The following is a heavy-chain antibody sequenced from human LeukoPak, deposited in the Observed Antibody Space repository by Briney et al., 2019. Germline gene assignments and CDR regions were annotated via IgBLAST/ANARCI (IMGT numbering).Heavy chain of an antibody. V-gene: IGHV3-7*01. CDR3: ARDPAYGALDY. D-gene: IGHD4-17*01. J-gene: IGHJ4*02. CDR2: MNPVGGVK. Sequence: GGSLRLSCAASAFTFSTSWMSWVRQSPGKGLEWVADMNPVGGVKYYVDSVKGRFTISRDNAKNSIYLQMDSLRAEDTAVYYCARDPAYGALDYWGQGTLVTVSS. CDR1: AFTFSTSW.